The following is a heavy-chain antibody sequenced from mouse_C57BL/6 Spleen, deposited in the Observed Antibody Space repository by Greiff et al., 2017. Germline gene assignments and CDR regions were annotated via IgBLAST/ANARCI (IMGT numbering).Heavy chain of an antibody. CDR2: IYWDDDK. D-gene: IGHD1-1*01. Sequence: QVTLKVSGPGILQSSQTLSLTCSFSGFSLSTSGMGVSWIRQPSGKGLEWLAHIYWDDDKRYNPSLKSRLTISKDTSRNQVFLKITSVDTADTATYSWARRARYSSSPYYYAMDYWGQGTSVTVSS. CDR1: GFSLSTSGMG. J-gene: IGHJ4*01. V-gene: IGHV8-12*01. CDR3: ARRARYSSSPYYYAMDY.